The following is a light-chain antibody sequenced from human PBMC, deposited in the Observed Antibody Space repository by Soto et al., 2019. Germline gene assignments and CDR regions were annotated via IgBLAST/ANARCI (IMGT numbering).Light chain of an antibody. V-gene: IGLV2-14*01. CDR2: DVT. CDR1: SSDVGGYNY. Sequence: QSALTQPASVYGSPGQSITISCTGTSSDVGGYNYVSWYQQYPGKAPKLIIYDVTNRPSGVSNRFSGSKSGNTASLTISGLQDEDETDYYCSSYTSSSTYVFGTGTKLTVL. CDR3: SSYTSSSTYV. J-gene: IGLJ1*01.